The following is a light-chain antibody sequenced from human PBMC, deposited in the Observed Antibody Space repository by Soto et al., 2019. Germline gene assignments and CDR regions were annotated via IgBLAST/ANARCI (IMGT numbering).Light chain of an antibody. CDR1: QSVDSRS. V-gene: IGKV3D-7*01. J-gene: IGKJ5*01. CDR2: GAA. Sequence: ELVMTQSPGTLSLSPGDRATLSCRASQSVDSRSLSWYQQRPGQAPRLLIYGAATRASGIPARFSGSGSGTDFNLTISSLQPEDFAVYYCQQYGDSPRTFGQGTRLETK. CDR3: QQYGDSPRT.